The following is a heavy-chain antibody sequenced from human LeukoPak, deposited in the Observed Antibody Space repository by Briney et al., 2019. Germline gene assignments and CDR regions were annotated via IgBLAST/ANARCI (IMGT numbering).Heavy chain of an antibody. J-gene: IGHJ3*02. CDR2: ISYDGSNN. Sequence: PGGSLRLSCAASGFTFSSYAMHWVRQPPGKGLGWVPVISYDGSNNYYADSVKGRFTISRDNSKNTLFLQMNSLRAEDTALYYCAKDYRMIAFGGVIGIDAFDIWGQGTMVTVSS. CDR3: AKDYRMIAFGGVIGIDAFDI. CDR1: GFTFSSYA. V-gene: IGHV3-30-3*01. D-gene: IGHD3-16*02.